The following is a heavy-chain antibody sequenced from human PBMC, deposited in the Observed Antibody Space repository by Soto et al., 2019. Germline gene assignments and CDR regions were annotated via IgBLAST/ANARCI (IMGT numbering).Heavy chain of an antibody. D-gene: IGHD3-16*02. CDR2: ISGSGGST. V-gene: IGHV3-23*01. CDR3: AKGGPPAITFGGVIVWPDFDY. Sequence: GGSLRLSCAASGFTFSSYAMSWVRQAPGKGLEWVSAISGSGGSTYYADSVKGRFTISRDNSKNTLYLQMNSLRAEDTAVYYCAKGGPPAITFGGVIVWPDFDYWGQGTLVTVSS. CDR1: GFTFSSYA. J-gene: IGHJ4*02.